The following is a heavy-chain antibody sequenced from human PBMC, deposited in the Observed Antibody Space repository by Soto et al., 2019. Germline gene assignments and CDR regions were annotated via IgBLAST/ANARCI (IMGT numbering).Heavy chain of an antibody. CDR1: GGSFRGYY. CDR2: INHSGST. D-gene: IGHD3-9*01. V-gene: IGHV4-34*01. Sequence: SETLSLTWAVYGGSFRGYYWSWIRQPPGKGLEWTGEINHSGSTNYNPSLKSRVTISVDTSKNQFSLKLSSVTAADTAVYYCARGGLRYFDWSRWVWFDPWGQGTLVTVSS. CDR3: ARGGLRYFDWSRWVWFDP. J-gene: IGHJ5*02.